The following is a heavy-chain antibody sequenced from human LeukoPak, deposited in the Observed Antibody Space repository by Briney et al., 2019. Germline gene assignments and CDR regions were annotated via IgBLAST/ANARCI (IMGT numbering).Heavy chain of an antibody. CDR3: ARVSEWLSLAFDY. D-gene: IGHD3-3*01. J-gene: IGHJ4*02. CDR1: GFTFSSYW. Sequence: GGSLRLSCAASGFTFSSYWMSWVRQAPGKGLEWVANIKQGGSEKYYVDSVKGRFTISRDNAKNSLYLQMNSLRAEDTAVYYCARVSEWLSLAFDYWGQGTLVTVSS. V-gene: IGHV3-7*01. CDR2: IKQGGSEK.